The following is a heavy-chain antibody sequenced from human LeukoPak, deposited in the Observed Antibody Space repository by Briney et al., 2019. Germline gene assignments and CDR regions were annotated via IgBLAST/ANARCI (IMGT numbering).Heavy chain of an antibody. J-gene: IGHJ3*02. Sequence: PGGSLRLSCAASGFTFSSYWMHWVRQAPGKGLVWVSRINSDGSSTTYADSVKGRFTISRDNAKNTPYLQMNSLRAEDTAVYYCASGYSGYDAFDIWGQGTMVTVSS. CDR1: GFTFSSYW. D-gene: IGHD5-12*01. CDR3: ASGYSGYDAFDI. CDR2: INSDGSST. V-gene: IGHV3-74*01.